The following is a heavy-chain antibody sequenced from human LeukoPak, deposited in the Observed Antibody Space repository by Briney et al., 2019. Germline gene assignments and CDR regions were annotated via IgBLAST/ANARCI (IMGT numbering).Heavy chain of an antibody. CDR2: IYYSGST. Sequence: SETLSLTCTVSGGSISSYYWSWIRQPPGKGLEWIGYIYYSGSTNYNPSLKSRVTISVDTSKNQFSLKLSSVTAADTAVYYCARQRRYKSSPFDYWGQGTLVTVSS. J-gene: IGHJ4*02. D-gene: IGHD1-1*01. V-gene: IGHV4-59*08. CDR3: ARQRRYKSSPFDY. CDR1: GGSISSYY.